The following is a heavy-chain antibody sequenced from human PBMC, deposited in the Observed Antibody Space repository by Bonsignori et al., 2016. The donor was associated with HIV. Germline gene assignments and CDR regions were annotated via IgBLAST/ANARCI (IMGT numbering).Heavy chain of an antibody. V-gene: IGHV3-53*01. CDR3: ARDYSGSPRHAFDI. Sequence: GESLKISCAASGFTVSSNYMSWVRQAPGKGLEWVSVIYSGGSTYYADSVKGRFTISRDNSKNTLYLQMNSLRAEDTAVYYCARDYSGSPRHAFDIWGQGTMVTVSS. CDR2: IYSGGST. D-gene: IGHD1-26*01. CDR1: GFTVSSNY. J-gene: IGHJ3*02.